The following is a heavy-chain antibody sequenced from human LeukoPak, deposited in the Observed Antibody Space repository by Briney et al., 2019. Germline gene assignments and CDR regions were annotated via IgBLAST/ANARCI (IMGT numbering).Heavy chain of an antibody. D-gene: IGHD6-19*01. J-gene: IGHJ5*02. CDR3: ARLEQWLSQARFDP. Sequence: PSETLSLTCTVSGGTISSSSYYWGWNRQPPGKGLEWIGSIYYSGSTYYNPSLKSRVTISVDTSKNQFSLKLSSVTAAGTAVYYCARLEQWLSQARFDPWGQGTLVTVSS. CDR1: GGTISSSSYY. V-gene: IGHV4-39*01. CDR2: IYYSGST.